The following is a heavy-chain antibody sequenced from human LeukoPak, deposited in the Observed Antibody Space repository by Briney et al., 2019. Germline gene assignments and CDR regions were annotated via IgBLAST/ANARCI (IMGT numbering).Heavy chain of an antibody. CDR3: AKTQSGVDPTWFDP. CDR1: GFTFDDYA. CDR2: ISWNSGSI. V-gene: IGHV3-9*01. J-gene: IGHJ5*02. D-gene: IGHD3-3*01. Sequence: GRSLRLSCAASGFTFDDYAMHWVRQAPGKGLEWVSGISWNSGSIGYADSVKGRFTISRDNAKNSLYLQMNSLRAEDTALYYCAKTQSGVDPTWFDPWGQGTLVTVSS.